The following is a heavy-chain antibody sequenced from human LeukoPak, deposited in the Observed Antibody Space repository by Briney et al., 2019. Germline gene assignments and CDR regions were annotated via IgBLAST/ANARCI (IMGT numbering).Heavy chain of an antibody. D-gene: IGHD2-2*01. V-gene: IGHV1-58*02. CDR1: GFTFTSSA. Sequence: SVKVSCKASGFTFTSSAMQWVRQARGQRLEWIGWIIVGSGNTNYAQKFQERVTITRDMSTSTAYMELSSLRSEDTAVYYCARVGGYCSSTSCYWGFDYWGQGTLVTVSS. CDR2: IIVGSGNT. J-gene: IGHJ4*02. CDR3: ARVGGYCSSTSCYWGFDY.